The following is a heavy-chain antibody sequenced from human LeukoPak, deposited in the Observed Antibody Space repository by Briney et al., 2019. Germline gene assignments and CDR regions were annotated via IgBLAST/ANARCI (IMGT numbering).Heavy chain of an antibody. V-gene: IGHV4-59*01. CDR3: ARSDYHGSGSHTVFDAFDI. D-gene: IGHD3-10*01. CDR1: GGSLSNYY. Sequence: SETLSLTCTVSGGSLSNYYWNWIRQPPGKGLEWIGYIDDSGNTNYNPSFKSQVSISIDKSKNQFSLKLSSVTAADTAMYYCARSDYHGSGSHTVFDAFDIWGQGTRVTVSS. J-gene: IGHJ3*02. CDR2: IDDSGNT.